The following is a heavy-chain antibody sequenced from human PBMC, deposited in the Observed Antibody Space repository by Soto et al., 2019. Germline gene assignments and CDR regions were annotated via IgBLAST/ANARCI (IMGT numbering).Heavy chain of an antibody. CDR3: PRGPSGDKVDY. V-gene: IGHV4-30-4*01. J-gene: IGHJ4*02. D-gene: IGHD7-27*01. CDR1: GDSVSNVNYC. Sequence: QVQLQESGPGLVKPSQTLSLTCTVSGDSVSNVNYCWSWIRQPPDKVLEWIGPIYDGGSTYNNPSHSRRVTISVDTSKNQFSLQLRSVSAADTAVYYCPRGPSGDKVDYWGQATLVTVSS. CDR2: IYDGGST.